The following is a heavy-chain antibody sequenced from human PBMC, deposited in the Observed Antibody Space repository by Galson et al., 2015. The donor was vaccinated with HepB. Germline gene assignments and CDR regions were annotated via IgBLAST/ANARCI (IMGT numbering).Heavy chain of an antibody. J-gene: IGHJ4*02. CDR3: ARGYGSGSFYYHY. CDR1: GDTFSSYA. CDR2: IIPMFGTA. D-gene: IGHD3-10*01. V-gene: IGHV1-69*13. Sequence: SVKVSCKASGDTFSSYAISWVRQAPGQGLEWMGGIIPMFGTANYAQKFQGRVTITADESTSIAYMALSSLRSEDRAVYYCARGYGSGSFYYHYWGQGTLVIVSS.